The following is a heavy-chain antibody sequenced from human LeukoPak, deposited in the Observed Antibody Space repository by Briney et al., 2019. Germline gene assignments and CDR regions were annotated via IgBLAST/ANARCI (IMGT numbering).Heavy chain of an antibody. CDR2: IYYSGST. Sequence: SETLSLTCTVSGGSISSSSYYWGWIRQPPGKGLEWIGSIYYSGSTYYNPSLKSRVTISVDTSKNQFSLKLSSVTAADTAVYYCACLSSGYYYADYWGQGTLVTVSS. J-gene: IGHJ4*02. CDR1: GGSISSSSYY. V-gene: IGHV4-39*07. D-gene: IGHD3-22*01. CDR3: ACLSSGYYYADY.